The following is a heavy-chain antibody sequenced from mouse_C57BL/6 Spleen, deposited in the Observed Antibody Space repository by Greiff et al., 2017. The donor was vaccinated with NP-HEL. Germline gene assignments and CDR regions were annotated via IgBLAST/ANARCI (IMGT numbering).Heavy chain of an antibody. CDR3: ARDGDYGSSYPFAY. CDR2: ISDGGSYT. Sequence: EVKVVESGGGLVKPGGSLKLSCAASGFTFSSYAMSWVRQTPEKRLEWVAAISDGGSYTYYPDNVKGRFTISRDNAKNNLYLQMSHLKSEDTAMYYCARDGDYGSSYPFAYWGQGTLVTVSA. J-gene: IGHJ3*01. D-gene: IGHD1-1*01. V-gene: IGHV5-4*01. CDR1: GFTFSSYA.